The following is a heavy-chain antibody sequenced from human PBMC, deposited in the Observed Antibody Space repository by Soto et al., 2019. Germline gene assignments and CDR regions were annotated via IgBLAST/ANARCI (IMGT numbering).Heavy chain of an antibody. V-gene: IGHV3-23*01. D-gene: IGHD2-2*01. CDR3: AKDLAIVVVPAAKGRRYYFDY. CDR1: GFTFSSYA. J-gene: IGHJ4*02. Sequence: GGSLRLSCAASGFTFSSYAMSWVRQAPGKGLEWVSAISGSGGSTYYADSVKGRFTISRDNSKNTLYLQMNSLRAEDTAVYYCAKDLAIVVVPAAKGRRYYFDYWGQGTLVTVSS. CDR2: ISGSGGST.